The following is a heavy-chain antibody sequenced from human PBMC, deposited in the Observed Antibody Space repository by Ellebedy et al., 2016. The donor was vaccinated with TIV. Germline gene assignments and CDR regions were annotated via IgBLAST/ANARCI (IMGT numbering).Heavy chain of an antibody. CDR1: GFTFSSYA. D-gene: IGHD3-10*01. CDR2: ISGSGGST. Sequence: GESLKISCAASGFTFSSYAMSWVRQAPGKGLEWVSAISGSGGSTYYADSVKGRFTISRDNSKNTLHLQMNSLRAEDTAVFYCATWSRSYYNPPDYWGQGTLVTVSS. V-gene: IGHV3-23*01. J-gene: IGHJ4*02. CDR3: ATWSRSYYNPPDY.